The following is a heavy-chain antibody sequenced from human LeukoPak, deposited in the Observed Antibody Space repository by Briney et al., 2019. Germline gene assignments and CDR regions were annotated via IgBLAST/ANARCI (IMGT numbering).Heavy chain of an antibody. V-gene: IGHV3-49*04. CDR1: GFTFGDYA. D-gene: IGHD2-2*01. CDR3: TRDLGGLIVVVPAALDY. J-gene: IGHJ4*02. CDR2: IRSKAYGGTT. Sequence: GGSLRLSCTASGFTFGDYAMSWVRQAPGKGLEWVGFIRSKAYGGTTEYAASVKGRFTISRDDSKSIAYLQMNSLKTEDTAVYYCTRDLGGLIVVVPAALDYWGQGTLVTVSS.